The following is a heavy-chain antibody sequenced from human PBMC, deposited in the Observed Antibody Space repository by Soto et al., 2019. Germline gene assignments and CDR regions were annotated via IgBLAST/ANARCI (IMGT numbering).Heavy chain of an antibody. Sequence: QVQLVQSGAEVKKPGSSVKVSCKASGGTFSSYTISWVRQAPGQGLEWMGRIIPILGIANYAQKFQGRATITADKSTSTAYMELSSLRSEDTAVYYCARDGGYCSGGSCWDLHWFDPWGQGTLVTVSS. CDR3: ARDGGYCSGGSCWDLHWFDP. J-gene: IGHJ5*02. D-gene: IGHD2-15*01. CDR1: GGTFSSYT. V-gene: IGHV1-69*08. CDR2: IIPILGIA.